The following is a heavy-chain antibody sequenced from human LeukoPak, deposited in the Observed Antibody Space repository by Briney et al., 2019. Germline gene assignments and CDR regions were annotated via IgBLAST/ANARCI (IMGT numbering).Heavy chain of an antibody. CDR2: VTGSGGSI. V-gene: IGHV3-23*01. CDR1: GFTFSSYA. J-gene: IGHJ6*03. CDR3: AKARGSYYYYYYMDV. D-gene: IGHD3-16*01. Sequence: GGSLRLSCAASGFTFSSYAMSWVRQAPGKGLEWVSAVTGSGGSIYYADSVKGRFTISRDNSKNTPYLQMNSLRAEDTAVYYFAKARGSYYYYYYMDVWGKGTTVTVSS.